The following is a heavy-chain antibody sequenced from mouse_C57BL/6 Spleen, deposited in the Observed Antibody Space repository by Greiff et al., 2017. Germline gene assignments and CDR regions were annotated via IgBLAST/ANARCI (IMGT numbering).Heavy chain of an antibody. D-gene: IGHD1-1*01. Sequence: VQLQQSGAELVRPGASVKLSCTASGFNIKDYYMHWVKQRPEQGLEWIGRIDPEDGDTEYAPKFQGKATMTADTSSNTAYLQLSSLTSEDTAVYYCTFFCGSSSYYFDYWGQGTTLTVSS. CDR2: IDPEDGDT. V-gene: IGHV14-1*01. CDR3: TFFCGSSSYYFDY. CDR1: GFNIKDYY. J-gene: IGHJ2*01.